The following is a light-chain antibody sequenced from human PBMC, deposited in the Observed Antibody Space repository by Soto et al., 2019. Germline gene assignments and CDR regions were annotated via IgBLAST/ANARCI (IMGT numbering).Light chain of an antibody. V-gene: IGKV3-20*01. CDR3: QQYGSTPLT. CDR2: GAS. CDR1: QSVISY. Sequence: ESVLTQSPGTLSLSPGERATLSCRASQSVISYLAWYQQKPGQAPRLLIYGASSRATGIPDRFSGSGSGTDFTLTISRLEPEDFAVYYCQQYGSTPLTFGGAAKVEIK. J-gene: IGKJ4*01.